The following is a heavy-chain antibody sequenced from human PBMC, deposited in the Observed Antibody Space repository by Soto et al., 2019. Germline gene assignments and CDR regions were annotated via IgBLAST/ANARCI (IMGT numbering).Heavy chain of an antibody. V-gene: IGHV3-33*01. J-gene: IGHJ6*02. CDR2: IWYDGSNK. CDR1: GFTFSSYG. CDR3: ARDIADIVLMVYAIQQDYYYGMDV. D-gene: IGHD2-8*01. Sequence: GGSLRLSCAASGFTFSSYGMHWVRQAPGKGLEWVAVIWYDGSNKYYADSVKGRFTISRDNSKNTLYLEMNSLRAEDTAVYYCARDIADIVLMVYAIQQDYYYGMDVWSRGTTVTVSS.